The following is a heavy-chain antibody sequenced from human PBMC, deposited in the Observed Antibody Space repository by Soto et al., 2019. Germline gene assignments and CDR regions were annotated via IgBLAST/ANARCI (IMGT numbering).Heavy chain of an antibody. CDR3: ARDSREEWIQLPV. V-gene: IGHV4-31*03. J-gene: IGHJ4*02. CDR1: GGSISSGGYY. CDR2: IYYSGST. D-gene: IGHD5-18*01. Sequence: PSETLSLTCTVSGGSISSGGYYWSWIRQHPGKGLEWIGYIYYSGSTYYNPSLKSRVTISVDTSKNQFSLKLSSVTAADTAVYYCARDSREEWIQLPVWGQGTLVTVSS.